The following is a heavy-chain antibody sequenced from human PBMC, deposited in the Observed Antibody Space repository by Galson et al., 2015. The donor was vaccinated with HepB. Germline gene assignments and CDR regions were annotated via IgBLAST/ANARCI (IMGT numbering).Heavy chain of an antibody. D-gene: IGHD3-10*01. CDR1: GFTFSSYG. Sequence: SLRLSCAASGFTFSSYGMHWVRQAPGKGLEWVAVIWYDGGNKYYADSVKGRFTISRDNSKNTLYLQMNSLRAEDTAVYYCARGPALWFGEPKLGWAFDYWGQGTLVTVSS. J-gene: IGHJ4*02. CDR2: IWYDGGNK. CDR3: ARGPALWFGEPKLGWAFDY. V-gene: IGHV3-33*08.